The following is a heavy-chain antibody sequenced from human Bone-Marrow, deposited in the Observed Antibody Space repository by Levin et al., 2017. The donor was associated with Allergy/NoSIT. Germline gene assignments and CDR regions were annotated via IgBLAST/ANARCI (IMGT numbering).Heavy chain of an antibody. CDR1: GFTFSSYG. Sequence: SGGSLRLSCAASGFTFSSYGMHWVRQAPGKGLEWVAVIWYDGSNKYYADSVKGRFTISRDNSKNTLYLQMNSLRAEDTAVYYCARTLSNYYYYYMDVWGKGTTVTVSS. CDR2: IWYDGSNK. J-gene: IGHJ6*03. CDR3: ARTLSNYYYYYMDV. D-gene: IGHD2/OR15-2a*01. V-gene: IGHV3-33*01.